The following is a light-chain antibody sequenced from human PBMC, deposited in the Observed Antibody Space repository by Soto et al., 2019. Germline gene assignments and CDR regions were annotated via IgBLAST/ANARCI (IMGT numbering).Light chain of an antibody. V-gene: IGLV1-40*01. Sequence: QSVLTQPPSVSGAPGLRVTISCTGSSSNIGAGYDVHWYQQLPGTAPKLLIYGNSNRPSGVPDRFSGSKSGTSASLAITGLQAEDEADYYCQSYDSSLSAHVVFGGGTKLTVL. CDR1: SSNIGAGYD. CDR3: QSYDSSLSAHVV. J-gene: IGLJ2*01. CDR2: GNS.